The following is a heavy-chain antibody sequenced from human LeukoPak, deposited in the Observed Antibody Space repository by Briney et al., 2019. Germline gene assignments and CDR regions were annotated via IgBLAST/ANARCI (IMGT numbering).Heavy chain of an antibody. CDR1: GFTFSSYA. CDR3: STEATFEGLVDY. D-gene: IGHD3-9*01. Sequence: GGSLRLSCAASGFTFSSYAMSWVCQAPGKGLEWVSAISGSGGSTYYADSVKGRFTISRDNSKNTLYLQMNSLRAEDTAVYYCSTEATFEGLVDYWGQGTLVTVSS. V-gene: IGHV3-23*01. CDR2: ISGSGGST. J-gene: IGHJ4*02.